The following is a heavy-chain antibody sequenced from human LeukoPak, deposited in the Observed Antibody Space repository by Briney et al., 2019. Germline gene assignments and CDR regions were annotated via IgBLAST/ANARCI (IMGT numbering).Heavy chain of an antibody. Sequence: SVKVSCKASGGTFSSYAISWVRQAPGQGLEWMGRIIPIFGTANYAQKFQGRVTITTDESTSTAYMELSRLRSEDTAVYYCAGGSYRRPSGGVDYWGQGTLVTVSS. CDR3: AGGSYRRPSGGVDY. J-gene: IGHJ4*02. V-gene: IGHV1-69*05. D-gene: IGHD3-16*01. CDR1: GGTFSSYA. CDR2: IIPIFGTA.